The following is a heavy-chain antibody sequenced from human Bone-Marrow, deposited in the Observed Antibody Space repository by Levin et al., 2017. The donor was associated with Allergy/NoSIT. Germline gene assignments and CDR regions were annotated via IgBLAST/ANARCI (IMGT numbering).Heavy chain of an antibody. V-gene: IGHV4-31*03. D-gene: IGHD3-22*01. CDR1: GASISSVIYY. CDR2: VYYSGTT. CDR3: AREFRTSHYDSSGYYFDH. Sequence: SETLSLTCTVSGASISSVIYYWTWIRQHPGKGLEWIGYVYYSGTTYYNPSLKSRVTMSLETSKNQFSLKLRSVTAADTAVYYCAREFRTSHYDSSGYYFDHWGQGTLVTVSS. J-gene: IGHJ4*02.